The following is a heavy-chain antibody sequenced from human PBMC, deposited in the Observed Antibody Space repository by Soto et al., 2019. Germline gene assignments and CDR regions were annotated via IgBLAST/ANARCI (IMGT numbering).Heavy chain of an antibody. D-gene: IGHD2-15*01. Sequence: GASVKVSCKASGYTFTSYGISWVRQAPGQGLEWMGWISAYNGNTNYAQKFQGRVTMTEDTSTDTAYMELSSLRSEDTAVYYCATERWWHCSGGSCYRFDYWGQGTLVTVSS. CDR1: GYTFTSYG. CDR2: ISAYNGNT. V-gene: IGHV1-18*01. CDR3: ATERWWHCSGGSCYRFDY. J-gene: IGHJ4*02.